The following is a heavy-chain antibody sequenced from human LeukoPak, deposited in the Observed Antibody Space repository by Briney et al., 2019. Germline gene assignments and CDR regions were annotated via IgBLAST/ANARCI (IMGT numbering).Heavy chain of an antibody. Sequence: SVKVSCKASGGTFSSYAISWVRQAPGQGLEWMGRIIPILGIANYAQEFQGRVTITADKSTSTAYMELSSLRSEDTAVYYCARQTDYDYSNYHFDYWGQGTLVTVSS. CDR3: ARQTDYDYSNYHFDY. CDR1: GGTFSSYA. D-gene: IGHD4-11*01. J-gene: IGHJ4*02. V-gene: IGHV1-69*04. CDR2: IIPILGIA.